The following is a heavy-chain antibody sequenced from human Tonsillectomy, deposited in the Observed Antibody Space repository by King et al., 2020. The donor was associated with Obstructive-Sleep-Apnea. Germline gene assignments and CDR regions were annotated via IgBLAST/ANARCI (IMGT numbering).Heavy chain of an antibody. V-gene: IGHV3-48*04. J-gene: IGHJ4*02. CDR3: ARDRRGYTYGEYYFDY. Sequence: VQLVESGGGLVQPGGSLRLSCAASGFTFSSYSRNWVRQAPGKGLEWGSYISSSSTTIYYADSVKGRFTIPRDNAKNSLYLQMNSLRAKDTAVFYCARDRRGYTYGEYYFDYWGQGTLVTVSS. CDR1: GFTFSSYS. CDR2: ISSSSTTI. D-gene: IGHD5-18*01.